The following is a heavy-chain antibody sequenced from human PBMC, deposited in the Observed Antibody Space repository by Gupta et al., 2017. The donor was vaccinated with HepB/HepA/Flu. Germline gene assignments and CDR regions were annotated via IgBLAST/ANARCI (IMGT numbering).Heavy chain of an antibody. V-gene: IGHV3-30*18. J-gene: IGHJ6*02. Sequence: QVQLVESGGGVVQPGRSLRLSCAASGFTFSSYGMHWVRQAPGKGLEWVAVISYDGSNKYYADSVKGRFTISRDNSKNTLYLQMNSLRAEDTAVYYCAKDQPSPYYDFWSGYSIVPGFYGMDVWGQGTTVTVSS. CDR1: GFTFSSYG. D-gene: IGHD3-3*01. CDR2: ISYDGSNK. CDR3: AKDQPSPYYDFWSGYSIVPGFYGMDV.